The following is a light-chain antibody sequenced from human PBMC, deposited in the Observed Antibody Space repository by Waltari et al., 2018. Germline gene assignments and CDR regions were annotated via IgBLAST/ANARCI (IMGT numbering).Light chain of an antibody. J-gene: IGLJ1*01. CDR3: TAHGPGSATI. V-gene: IGLV2-14*03. Sequence: QSAVTQPVSVSGSPGQSITLSCAGSSSDIGAFKYVSWYQQPPGDAPKVIIYNVSERPTGVSNRFSGSKSGNTASLTISGLQTEDEADYYCTAHGPGSATIFGTGTRVSVL. CDR1: SSDIGAFKY. CDR2: NVS.